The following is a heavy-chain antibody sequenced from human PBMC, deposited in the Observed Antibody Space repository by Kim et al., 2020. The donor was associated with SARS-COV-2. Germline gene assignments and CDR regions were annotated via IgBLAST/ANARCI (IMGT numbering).Heavy chain of an antibody. D-gene: IGHD2-2*02. CDR2: ISYDGSNK. J-gene: IGHJ6*02. CDR1: GFTFSSYA. Sequence: GGSLRLSCAASGFTFSSYAMHWVRQAPGKGLEWVAVISYDGSNKYYADSVKGRFTISRDNSKNTLYLQMNSLRAEDTAVYYCARDMKDTHYYYYGMDVWGQGTTVTVSS. V-gene: IGHV3-30*04. CDR3: ARDMKDTHYYYYGMDV.